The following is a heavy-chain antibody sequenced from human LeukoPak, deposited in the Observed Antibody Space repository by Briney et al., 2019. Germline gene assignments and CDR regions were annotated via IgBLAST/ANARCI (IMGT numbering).Heavy chain of an antibody. D-gene: IGHD3-10*01. CDR2: IYHSGST. CDR3: ARGYTMVRGLSWFDP. V-gene: IGHV4-4*02. J-gene: IGHJ5*02. CDR1: GGSISSSNW. Sequence: PSETLSLTCAVSGGSISSSNWWSWVRQPPGKGLEWIGEIYHSGSTNYNPSLKSRVTISVDKSKNQSSLKLSSVTAADTAVYYCARGYTMVRGLSWFDPWGQGTLVTVSS.